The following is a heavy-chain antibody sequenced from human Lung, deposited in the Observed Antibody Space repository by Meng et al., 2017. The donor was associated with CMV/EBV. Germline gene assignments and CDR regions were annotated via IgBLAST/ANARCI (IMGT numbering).Heavy chain of an antibody. CDR3: ARERLYQTLGVDALDM. D-gene: IGHD2-2*01. Sequence: SCATSGFTFSTYTMHWVRQAPGKGLEWVSSISSSRSYINYADSVKGRFTISRDNAKNTLYLQMNKMRAGDTAVYYCARERLYQTLGVDALDMWGLGTMVTVSS. J-gene: IGHJ3*02. V-gene: IGHV3-21*01. CDR2: ISSSRSYI. CDR1: GFTFSTYT.